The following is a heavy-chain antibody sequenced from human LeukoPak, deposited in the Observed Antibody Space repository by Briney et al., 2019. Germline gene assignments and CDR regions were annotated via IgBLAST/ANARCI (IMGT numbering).Heavy chain of an antibody. CDR1: GFTFSDYY. D-gene: IGHD1-7*01. CDR3: ARGMKLRNYYYYYYYMDV. J-gene: IGHJ6*03. Sequence: GGSLRLSCAASGFTFSDYYMSWIRQAPGKGLEWVSYISSTGTTIYYADSLKGRLTISRDNTKNSLYLQMNSLRAEDTAVYYCARGMKLRNYYYYYYYMDVWGKGTTVTVSS. V-gene: IGHV3-11*01. CDR2: ISSTGTTI.